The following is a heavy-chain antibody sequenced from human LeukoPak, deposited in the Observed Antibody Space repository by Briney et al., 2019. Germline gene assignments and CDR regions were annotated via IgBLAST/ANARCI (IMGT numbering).Heavy chain of an antibody. V-gene: IGHV3-23*01. D-gene: IGHD3-10*01. Sequence: GGSLRLSCAASGFTFSSYAMSWVRQAPGKGLEWVSAISGSGGSTYYADSVKGRFTISRDNSKNTPYLQMNSLRAEDTAVYYCARAMVRGVIYLVYWGQGTLVTVSS. CDR2: ISGSGGST. CDR3: ARAMVRGVIYLVY. J-gene: IGHJ4*02. CDR1: GFTFSSYA.